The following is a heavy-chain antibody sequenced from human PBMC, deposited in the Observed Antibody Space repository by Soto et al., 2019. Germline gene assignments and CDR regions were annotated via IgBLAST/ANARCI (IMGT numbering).Heavy chain of an antibody. CDR3: ARDGDPQSAFWSGPLGGGRFDP. V-gene: IGHV1-69*12. CDR1: GGTFGNSA. J-gene: IGHJ5*02. CDR2: IVPMFGTA. Sequence: QVQLVQSGAEVKKPGSSVNVSCKTSGGTFGNSAVTWVRQAPGQGLEWLGGIVPMFGTANYAQKFQGRVTMTAXXXTXXAYMELTSLKTDDTAVYYCARDGDPQSAFWSGPLGGGRFDPWGQGTLVTVSS. D-gene: IGHD3-3*01.